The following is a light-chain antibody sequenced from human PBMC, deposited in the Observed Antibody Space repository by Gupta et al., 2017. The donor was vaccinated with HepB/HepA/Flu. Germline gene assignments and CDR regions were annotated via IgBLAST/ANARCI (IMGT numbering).Light chain of an antibody. V-gene: IGKV1D-12*01. CDR1: QGISSK. CDR2: AAS. Sequence: DIVMTQSPASVSASPGDRVTITCRASQGISSKLAWYQQKTGKAPKLLIYAASSLPTGVPARFSGSRSDTDFTLTISSLQAEDFATYYCQQANNFHWRFGQGTNVEIK. J-gene: IGKJ1*01. CDR3: QQANNFHWR.